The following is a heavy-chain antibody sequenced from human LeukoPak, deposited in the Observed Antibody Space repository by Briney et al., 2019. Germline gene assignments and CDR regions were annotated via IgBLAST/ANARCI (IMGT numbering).Heavy chain of an antibody. CDR2: IYYSGST. Sequence: PSQTLSLTCTVSGGSISSGGYYWSWIRQHPGKGLEWIGYIYYSGSTYYNPSLKSRVTISVDTSKSQFSLKLNSVTAADTAVYYCARFGTSSSRFFDQWGQGTLVTVSS. D-gene: IGHD6-6*01. V-gene: IGHV4-31*03. CDR3: ARFGTSSSRFFDQ. CDR1: GGSISSGGYY. J-gene: IGHJ4*02.